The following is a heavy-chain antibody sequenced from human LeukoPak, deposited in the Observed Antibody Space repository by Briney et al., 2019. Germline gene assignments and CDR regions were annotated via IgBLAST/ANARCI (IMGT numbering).Heavy chain of an antibody. V-gene: IGHV3-33*01. CDR3: ARDKGGDSLSLDS. CDR1: GFTFSSYV. J-gene: IGHJ4*02. Sequence: GGSLRLSCAASGFTFSSYVLHWVRQAPGKGLEWVALIWYDGRNKYYADSVRGRFTISRDNPKNTLYLQMNSLRAEDTAVYYCARDKGGDSLSLDSWGQGTLVTVSS. CDR2: IWYDGRNK. D-gene: IGHD4-17*01.